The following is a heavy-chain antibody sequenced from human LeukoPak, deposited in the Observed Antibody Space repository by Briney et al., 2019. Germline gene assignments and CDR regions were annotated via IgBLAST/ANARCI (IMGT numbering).Heavy chain of an antibody. Sequence: GGSLRLSCAASGFTFSSYSMNWVRQAPGKGLEWVSSITSSSTYIYYADSVKGRFTISRDNAKNSLYLQMSSLRAEDTAIYYCTTAVGATFYSDYWGQGTLVTVSS. J-gene: IGHJ4*02. V-gene: IGHV3-21*01. CDR2: ITSSSTYI. CDR3: TTAVGATFYSDY. CDR1: GFTFSSYS. D-gene: IGHD1-26*01.